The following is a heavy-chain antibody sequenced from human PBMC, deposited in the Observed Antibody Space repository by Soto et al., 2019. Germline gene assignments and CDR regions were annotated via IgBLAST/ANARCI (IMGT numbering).Heavy chain of an antibody. Sequence: KTLETLSLTCTVSGGSVSRGSYQWTWIRQPPGKGLEWIGYIHVSGSTNDNPSLKGRVTMSIDTSKNQFSLKLSPVTAADTAVYYCARDGHGMDVWGQGTKVTVSS. V-gene: IGHV4-61*01. CDR1: GGSVSRGSYQ. J-gene: IGHJ6*02. CDR3: ARDGHGMDV. CDR2: IHVSGST.